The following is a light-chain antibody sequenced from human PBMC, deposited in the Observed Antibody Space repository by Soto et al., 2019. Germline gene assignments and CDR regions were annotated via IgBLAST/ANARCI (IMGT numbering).Light chain of an antibody. Sequence: EIVLTQSPATLSLSPGERATLSCRASQSVSSYLAWYQQKPGQAPRLLIYDASNRATGIPARFSGSVSGTDFTLTISSLEPEDFAVYYCQQRSNWPPTFGPGTKVDSK. CDR3: QQRSNWPPT. J-gene: IGKJ3*01. V-gene: IGKV3-11*01. CDR2: DAS. CDR1: QSVSSY.